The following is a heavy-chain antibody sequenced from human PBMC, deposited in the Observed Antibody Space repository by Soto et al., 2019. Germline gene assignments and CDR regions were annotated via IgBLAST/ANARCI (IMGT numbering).Heavy chain of an antibody. Sequence: QLQLPESGSGLVKPSQTLSLTCTVSGGYIRSDAYAWRWIRQPPGKGLEWIGYVYQSGSAYYNPSLDSRVTISLNTSRTEFALKLTSLTAADTAVYFCARVEYYTETYYYDQWCQGTLITVSP. J-gene: IGHJ5*02. CDR1: GGYIRSDAYA. CDR3: ARVEYYTETYYYDQ. V-gene: IGHV4-30-2*01. D-gene: IGHD3-22*01. CDR2: VYQSGSA.